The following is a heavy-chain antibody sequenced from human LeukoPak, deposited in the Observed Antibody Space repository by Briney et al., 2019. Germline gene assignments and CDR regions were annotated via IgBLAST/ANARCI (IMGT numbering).Heavy chain of an antibody. CDR3: AKEGTTRTP. J-gene: IGHJ6*02. V-gene: IGHV3-30*04. CDR2: ISYDGSNK. D-gene: IGHD1-14*01. Sequence: PGRSLRLSCAASGFTFSSYAMHWVRQAPGKGLEWVAVISYDGSNKYYADSVKGRFTISRDNSKNTLYLQMNSLRAEDTAVYYCAKEGTTRTPWGQGTTVTVSS. CDR1: GFTFSSYA.